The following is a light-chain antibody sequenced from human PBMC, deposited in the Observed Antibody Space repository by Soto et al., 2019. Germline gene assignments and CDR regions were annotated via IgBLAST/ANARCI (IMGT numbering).Light chain of an antibody. CDR1: QSVSNN. CDR2: GAS. Sequence: EIVMTQSPATLSVSPGERATLSCRASQSVSNNLAWYQKKPGQAPRLLIYGASTRATGIPARFSGSGSGTEFTLTISSLQSEDFAVYYCQQYTNWWTVGQGTRVEIK. J-gene: IGKJ1*01. CDR3: QQYTNWWT. V-gene: IGKV3-15*01.